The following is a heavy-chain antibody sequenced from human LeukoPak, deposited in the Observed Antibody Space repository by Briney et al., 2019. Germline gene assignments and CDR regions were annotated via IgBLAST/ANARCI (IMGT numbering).Heavy chain of an antibody. Sequence: ASVKVSCKASGYTFTSYGISWVRQAPGQGLEWTGWISAYNGNTNYAQKLQGRVTMTTDTSTSTAYMELRSLRSDDTAVYYCARDGLYSGSYPSPGYWGQGTLVTVSS. CDR3: ARDGLYSGSYPSPGY. CDR2: ISAYNGNT. J-gene: IGHJ4*02. V-gene: IGHV1-18*01. CDR1: GYTFTSYG. D-gene: IGHD1-26*01.